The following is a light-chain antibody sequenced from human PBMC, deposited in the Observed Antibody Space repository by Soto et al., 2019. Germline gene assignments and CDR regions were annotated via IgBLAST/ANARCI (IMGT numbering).Light chain of an antibody. J-gene: IGKJ2*01. Sequence: EIVLTQSPGTLSLSPGERATLSCRASQSVSSSYLAWYQQKPGQAPRLLIYDASSRATGIPDRFSGSGSGTDFTLNISRMEPEDFAVYFCQQYGSSPYTFGHGTKLEIK. CDR3: QQYGSSPYT. CDR2: DAS. CDR1: QSVSSSY. V-gene: IGKV3-20*01.